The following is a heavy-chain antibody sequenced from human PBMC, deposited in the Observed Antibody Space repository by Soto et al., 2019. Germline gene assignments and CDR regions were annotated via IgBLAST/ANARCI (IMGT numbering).Heavy chain of an antibody. V-gene: IGHV3-7*01. Sequence: DVQLVESGGGLVQPGGSLRLSCGASGFTFGSNWMSWVRQAPGKGLEWVANIKRDGSEKYYVDSVKGRFTISRDNAKNTLYLQMNSLRADDTAVYYCASLEWESTGYADFWGQGTLVTVSS. D-gene: IGHD3-3*01. J-gene: IGHJ4*02. CDR2: IKRDGSEK. CDR1: GFTFGSNW. CDR3: ASLEWESTGYADF.